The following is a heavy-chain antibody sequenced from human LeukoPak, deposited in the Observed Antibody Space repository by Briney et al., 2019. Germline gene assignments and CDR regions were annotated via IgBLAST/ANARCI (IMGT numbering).Heavy chain of an antibody. CDR2: ISSSSSYI. CDR3: ARDRRLRDFDY. J-gene: IGHJ4*02. V-gene: IGHV3-21*01. CDR1: GFTFSSYS. Sequence: GGSLRLSCAASGFTFSSYSMNWVRQAPGKGLEWVSSISSSSSYIYYADSVKGRFTISRDNAMNSLYLQMNSLRAEDTAVYYCARDRRLRDFDYWGQGTLVTVSS. D-gene: IGHD5-18*01.